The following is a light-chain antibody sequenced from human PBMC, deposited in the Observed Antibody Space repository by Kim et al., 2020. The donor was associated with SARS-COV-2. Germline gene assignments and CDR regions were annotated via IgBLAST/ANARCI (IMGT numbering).Light chain of an antibody. V-gene: IGKV3-11*01. CDR3: QHRSGWPPWT. CDR2: DAS. CDR1: QSVSRY. Sequence: SPGERATLSCRASQSVSRYLAWYQQKPGQAPRLLIYDASTRATGIPARFSGSGLGTDFTLIITSLEVEDFAVYYCQHRSGWPPWTFGQGTKVDIK. J-gene: IGKJ1*01.